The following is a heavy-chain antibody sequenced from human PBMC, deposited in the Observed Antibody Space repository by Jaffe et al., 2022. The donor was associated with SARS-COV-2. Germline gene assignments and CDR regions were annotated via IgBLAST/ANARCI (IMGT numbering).Heavy chain of an antibody. CDR3: ARGLYHASGGGHNNNYYYYMDV. CDR2: ISGSSTYI. D-gene: IGHD3-10*01. Sequence: EVQLVESGGGLVKPGGSLRLSCAASEFTFSSYSMNWVRQAPGKGLEWVSSISGSSTYIYYADSVKGRFTISRDNAKNSLFLQMNSLRAEDTAVYYCARGLYHASGGGHNNNYYYYMDVWGKGTTVTVSS. CDR1: EFTFSSYS. J-gene: IGHJ6*03. V-gene: IGHV3-21*01.